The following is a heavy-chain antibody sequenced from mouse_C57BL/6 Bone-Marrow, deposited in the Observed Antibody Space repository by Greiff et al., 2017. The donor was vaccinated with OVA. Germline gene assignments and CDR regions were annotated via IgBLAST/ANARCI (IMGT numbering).Heavy chain of an antibody. J-gene: IGHJ3*01. V-gene: IGHV5-6*01. Sequence: EVKLMESGGDLVKPGGSLKLSCAASGFTFSSYGMSWVRQTPDQRLEWVATISSGGGYTYYPDSVKGRFTISTDNATNTLYLLMSRLKAEDKATYYCARQRGFAYWGQGTLVTVSA. CDR3: ARQRGFAY. CDR1: GFTFSSYG. CDR2: ISSGGGYT.